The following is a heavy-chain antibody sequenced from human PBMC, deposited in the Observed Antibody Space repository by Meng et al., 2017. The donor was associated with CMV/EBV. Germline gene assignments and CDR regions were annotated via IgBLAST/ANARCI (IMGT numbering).Heavy chain of an antibody. CDR3: ARDQSDYDFWSGWSYGMDV. V-gene: IGHV3-21*01. CDR2: ISSSSSYI. D-gene: IGHD3-3*01. CDR1: GFTFSSYS. J-gene: IGHJ6*02. Sequence: GESLKISCAASGFTFSSYSMNWARQAPGKGLEWVSSISSSSSYIYYADSVKGRFTISRDNAKNSLYLQMNSLRAEDTAVYYCARDQSDYDFWSGWSYGMDVWGQGTTVTVSS.